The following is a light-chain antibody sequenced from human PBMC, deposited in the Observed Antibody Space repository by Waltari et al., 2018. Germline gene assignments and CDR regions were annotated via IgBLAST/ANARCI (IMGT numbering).Light chain of an antibody. CDR1: QSISSY. V-gene: IGKV1-39*01. J-gene: IGKJ2*01. CDR2: AAS. CDR3: QQSYSTPPYT. Sequence: DIQMTQSPSSLSASLGDRVTITCRASQSISSYLNLYQQKPGKAPKLLIYAASSLQSGVPSRFSGSGSGTDFTLTISSLQPEDFATYYCQQSYSTPPYTFGQGTKLEIK.